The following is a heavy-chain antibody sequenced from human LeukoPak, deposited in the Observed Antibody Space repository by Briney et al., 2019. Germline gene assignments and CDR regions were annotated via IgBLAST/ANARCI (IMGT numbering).Heavy chain of an antibody. CDR1: GGSFSGYY. V-gene: IGHV4-34*01. CDR2: INHSGST. J-gene: IGHJ5*02. D-gene: IGHD6-13*01. Sequence: SETLSLTCAVYGGSFSGYYWSWIRQPPGKGLEWIGEINHSGSTNYNPSPKSRVTISVDTSKNQFSLKLTSVTAADTAVYYCARKGYSISWYSPWGQGTLVTVSS. CDR3: ARKGYSISWYSP.